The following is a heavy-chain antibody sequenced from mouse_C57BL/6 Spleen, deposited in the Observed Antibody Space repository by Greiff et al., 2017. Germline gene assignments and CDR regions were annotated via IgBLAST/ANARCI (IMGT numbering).Heavy chain of an antibody. Sequence: EVQLQQSGPELVKPGASVKISCKASGYTFTDYYMNWVKQSHGKSLEWIGDINPNNGGTSYNQKFKGKATLTVDKSSSTAYMELRSLTSEDSAVYYCARSGVLLQDVWGTGTTVTVSS. CDR1: GYTFTDYY. CDR2: INPNNGGT. V-gene: IGHV1-26*01. CDR3: ARSGVLLQDV. J-gene: IGHJ1*03. D-gene: IGHD1-1*01.